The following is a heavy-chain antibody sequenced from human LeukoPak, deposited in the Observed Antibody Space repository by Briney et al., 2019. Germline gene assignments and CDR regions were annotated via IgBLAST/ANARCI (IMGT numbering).Heavy chain of an antibody. D-gene: IGHD3-10*01. CDR1: GFTVSSNY. CDR2: LSTGGSA. J-gene: IGHJ3*02. V-gene: IGHV3-53*05. Sequence: GGSLRLSCAASGFTVSSNYRSWTRQAPGKGLEWVSLLSTGGSAYYADSVKGRFTISRDNSKNTLYLQMNSLRAEDTAVYYCAKDVRRRYYFDSGSTGGTVDIWGQGTMVTVSS. CDR3: AKDVRRRYYFDSGSTGGTVDI.